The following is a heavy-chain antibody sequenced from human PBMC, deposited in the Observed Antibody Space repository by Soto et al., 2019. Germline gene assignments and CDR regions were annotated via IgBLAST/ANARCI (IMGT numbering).Heavy chain of an antibody. Sequence: QVQLVQSGAEVKTPGSSVKVSCKASGGTFSSYAISWVRQAPGQGLEWMGGIIPIFGTANYAQKFQGRVTITADKSTSPAYMVLSSLSSEDMAVYYCARWALSYYDFWSGYQGGYYYYGMDVWGQGTTVTASS. CDR1: GGTFSSYA. CDR3: ARWALSYYDFWSGYQGGYYYYGMDV. V-gene: IGHV1-69*06. D-gene: IGHD3-3*01. J-gene: IGHJ6*02. CDR2: IIPIFGTA.